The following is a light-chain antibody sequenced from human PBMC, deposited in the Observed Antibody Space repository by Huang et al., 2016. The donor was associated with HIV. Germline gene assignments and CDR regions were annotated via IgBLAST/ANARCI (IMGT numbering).Light chain of an antibody. J-gene: IGKJ5*01. CDR3: QQYTNWPRT. CDR2: GAS. CDR1: QSVSGN. V-gene: IGKV3-15*01. Sequence: EIVMTQSPATLSVSPGERATLSCRARQSVSGNLAWYQQKPGQAPRLLIYGASTRATGIPARFSGSGSGTEFTLTISSLQSEDFAVYYCQQYTNWPRTFGQGTRLEIK.